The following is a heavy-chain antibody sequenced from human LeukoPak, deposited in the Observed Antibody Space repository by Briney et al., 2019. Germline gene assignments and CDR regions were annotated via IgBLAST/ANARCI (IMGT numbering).Heavy chain of an antibody. Sequence: SETLSLTCADYGGSFSGYYWSWIRQPPGKGLELIGEINHSGSTNYNPSLKSRVTISVDTSKNQFSLKLSSVTAADTAVYYCARGSGSYNRAFDIWGQGTMVTVSS. J-gene: IGHJ3*02. CDR1: GGSFSGYY. CDR2: INHSGST. CDR3: ARGSGSYNRAFDI. D-gene: IGHD1-26*01. V-gene: IGHV4-34*01.